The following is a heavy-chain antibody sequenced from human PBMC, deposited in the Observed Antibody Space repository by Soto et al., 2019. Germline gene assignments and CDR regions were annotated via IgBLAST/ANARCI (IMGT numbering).Heavy chain of an antibody. D-gene: IGHD2-2*01. J-gene: IGHJ4*02. Sequence: GVSLRLSFAASGFTFSSYSMNWFRQAPGKGLEWVSSISSSSSYIYYADSVKGRFTISRDNAKNSLYLQMNSLRAEDTAVYYCARDTDCSSTSCYVPFDYWGQGTLVTVSS. CDR3: ARDTDCSSTSCYVPFDY. CDR1: GFTFSSYS. CDR2: ISSSSSYI. V-gene: IGHV3-21*01.